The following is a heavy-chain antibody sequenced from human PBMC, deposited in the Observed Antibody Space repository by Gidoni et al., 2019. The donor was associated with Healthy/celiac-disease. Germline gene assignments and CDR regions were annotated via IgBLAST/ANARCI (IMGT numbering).Heavy chain of an antibody. CDR1: GFISSSDG. CDR3: AKDGRFLEWLFGPAENAFDI. J-gene: IGHJ3*02. V-gene: IGHV3-30*18. D-gene: IGHD3-3*01. CDR2: ISYDGSNK. Sequence: QVQLVESGAGVAQPGRFVSLYCAASGFISSSDGLYWVRQAPGKGLAGVAVISYDGSNKYYADSVKGRFTISRDNSKNTLYLQMNSLRAEDTAVYYCAKDGRFLEWLFGPAENAFDIWGQGTMVTVSS.